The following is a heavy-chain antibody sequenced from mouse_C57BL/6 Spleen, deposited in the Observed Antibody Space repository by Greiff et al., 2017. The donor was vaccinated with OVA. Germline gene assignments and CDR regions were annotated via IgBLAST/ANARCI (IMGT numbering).Heavy chain of an antibody. D-gene: IGHD3-2*02. J-gene: IGHJ3*01. CDR3: ARDSSGYSPFAY. Sequence: QVQLQQSGTELVKPGASVKLSCKASGYTFTSYWMHWVKQRPGQGLEWIGNINPSNGGTNYNEKFKSKATLTVDKSSSTAYMQLSSLTSEDSAVYYCARDSSGYSPFAYWGQGTLVTVSA. CDR1: GYTFTSYW. CDR2: INPSNGGT. V-gene: IGHV1-53*01.